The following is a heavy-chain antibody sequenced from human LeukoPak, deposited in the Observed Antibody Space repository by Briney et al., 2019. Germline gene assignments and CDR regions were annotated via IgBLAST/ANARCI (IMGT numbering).Heavy chain of an antibody. V-gene: IGHV4-59*01. Sequence: SETLSLTCTVSGGAISSYYWSWIRQSPGKGLEWSGYIYYSGGTKYNPSLMSRVTISVDRAQNQFSLSLRYVTAADTAVYYCARDGLYDSSGYYMDSWGQGTLVIVSS. CDR3: ARDGLYDSSGYYMDS. D-gene: IGHD3-22*01. CDR2: IYYSGGT. CDR1: GGAISSYY. J-gene: IGHJ4*02.